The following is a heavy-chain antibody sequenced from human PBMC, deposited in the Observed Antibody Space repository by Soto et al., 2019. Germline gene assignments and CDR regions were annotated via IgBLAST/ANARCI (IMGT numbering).Heavy chain of an antibody. CDR2: FYYSGST. D-gene: IGHD1-20*01. V-gene: IGHV4-59*12. CDR3: AKGRRDHLNWSLKPYYCDY. CDR1: GGSISTYY. Sequence: PSETLSLTCTVSGGSISTYYWSWIRQPPGKGLEWIGYFYYSGSTNYNPSLKSRVTISVDTSKNQFSLKLSSVTAADTAVYYCAKGRRDHLNWSLKPYYCDYWGQGTLVSV. J-gene: IGHJ4*02.